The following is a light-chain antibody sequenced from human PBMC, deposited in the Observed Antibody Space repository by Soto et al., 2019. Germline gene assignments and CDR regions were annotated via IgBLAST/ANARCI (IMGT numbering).Light chain of an antibody. J-gene: IGKJ1*01. CDR1: QSVSSY. Sequence: EIVLTQSPATLSLSPGERATLSCRASQSVSSYLAWYQQKPGQAPRLLIYGASTRATGIPARFSGSGSGTEFTLTISSLQSEDFAVYYSQQSTNWPRTFGQGTKVDIK. V-gene: IGKV3-15*01. CDR2: GAS. CDR3: QQSTNWPRT.